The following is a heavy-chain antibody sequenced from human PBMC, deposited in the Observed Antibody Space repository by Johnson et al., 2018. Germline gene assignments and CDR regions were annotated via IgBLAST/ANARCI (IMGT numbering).Heavy chain of an antibody. CDR3: AKAPVGWLGEGAEYFQH. Sequence: VQLVESGGGLVKPGGSLRLSCAASGFTFNSAWMTWVRQAPGKGLEWVGRIKSKTDGGTTDYAEPAKGRFTISRDDSENTLDLQMNSLKTEDTAVYYCAKAPVGWLGEGAEYFQHWGQGTLVTVSS. CDR2: IKSKTDGGTT. J-gene: IGHJ1*01. CDR1: GFTFNSAW. V-gene: IGHV3-15*07. D-gene: IGHD3-3*01.